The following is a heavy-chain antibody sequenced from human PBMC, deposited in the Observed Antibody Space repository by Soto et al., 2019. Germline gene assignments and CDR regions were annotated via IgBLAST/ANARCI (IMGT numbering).Heavy chain of an antibody. D-gene: IGHD3-22*01. CDR2: IKPDGSEK. CDR3: ARVVVVIPPGYYYAMDV. V-gene: IGHV3-7*02. CDR1: GFTFSTYW. J-gene: IGHJ6*02. Sequence: GGSLRLSCAASGFTFSTYWMSWVRQAPGKGLEWVANIKPDGSEKWYVDSVKGRFTISRDNGKNSLFLQMNSLRDEDTAVYYCARVVVVIPPGYYYAMDVWGQGTTVTVSS.